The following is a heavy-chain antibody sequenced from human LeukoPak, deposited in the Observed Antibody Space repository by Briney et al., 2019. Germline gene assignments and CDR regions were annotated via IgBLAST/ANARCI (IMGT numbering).Heavy chain of an antibody. V-gene: IGHV4-30-4*07. CDR1: GGSISSGGYS. J-gene: IGHJ4*02. CDR3: SRGITGT. Sequence: PSETLSLTCTVSGGSISSGGYSWSWIRQPPGKGLEWIGYIYYSGSTNYNPSLKSRVTISVDTSKNQFSLKLSSVTAADTAVYYCSRGITGTWGQGTLVTVSS. CDR2: IYYSGST. D-gene: IGHD1-7*01.